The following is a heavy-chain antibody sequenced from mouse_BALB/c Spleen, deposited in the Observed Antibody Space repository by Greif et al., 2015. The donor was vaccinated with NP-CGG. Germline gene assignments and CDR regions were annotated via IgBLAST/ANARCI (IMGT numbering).Heavy chain of an antibody. V-gene: IGHV5-9-1*01. J-gene: IGHJ2*01. CDR1: GFTFSSYA. CDR2: ISSGGSYT. D-gene: IGHD2-14*01. Sequence: EVMLVESGGGLVKPGGSLKLSCAASGFTFSSYAMSWVRQTPEKRLEWVATISSGGSYTYYPDSVKGRFTISRDNAKNTLYLQMSSLRSEDTAMYYCARPPVRRYFDYWGQGTTLTVSS. CDR3: ARPPVRRYFDY.